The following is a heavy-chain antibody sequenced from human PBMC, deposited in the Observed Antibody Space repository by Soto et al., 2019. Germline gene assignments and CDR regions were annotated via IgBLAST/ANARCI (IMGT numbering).Heavy chain of an antibody. CDR2: ISDTGGNT. Sequence: EVQLLQSGGGLVQPGGSLRLSCVASGFTFSNYAMSWVRQAPGRGLEWVSAISDTGGNTYYADSVKGRFTISRDNSENALFLQMNSLRAEGTAIYYCAKAGGSPWDRGVDYWGQGSLLRVSS. CDR3: AKAGGSPWDRGVDY. D-gene: IGHD1-26*01. J-gene: IGHJ4*02. CDR1: GFTFSNYA. V-gene: IGHV3-23*01.